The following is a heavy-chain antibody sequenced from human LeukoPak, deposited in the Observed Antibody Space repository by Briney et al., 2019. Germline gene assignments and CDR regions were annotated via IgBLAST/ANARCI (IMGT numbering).Heavy chain of an antibody. Sequence: GGSLRLSCAASGFTVSSNSMNWVRQAPRKGLEWVSVIYSDGTTFYADSVKGRFTISRDNSKNTLYLQMNSLRAEDTAVYYCAKGSRGYSDYGYFDYWGQGALVTVSS. CDR3: AKGSRGYSDYGYFDY. CDR2: IYSDGTT. V-gene: IGHV3-53*01. D-gene: IGHD5-12*01. CDR1: GFTVSSNS. J-gene: IGHJ4*02.